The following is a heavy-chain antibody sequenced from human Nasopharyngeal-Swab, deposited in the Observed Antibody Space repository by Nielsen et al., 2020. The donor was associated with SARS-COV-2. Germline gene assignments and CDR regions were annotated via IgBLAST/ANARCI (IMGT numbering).Heavy chain of an antibody. V-gene: IGHV1-3*01. CDR3: ARDRNYDFWSGYSGDAFDI. D-gene: IGHD3-3*01. Sequence: WVRQAPGQRLAWMGWINAGNGNTKYSQKFQGRVTITRDTSASTAYMELSSLRSEDTAVYYCARDRNYDFWSGYSGDAFDIWGQGTMVTVSS. CDR2: INAGNGNT. J-gene: IGHJ3*02.